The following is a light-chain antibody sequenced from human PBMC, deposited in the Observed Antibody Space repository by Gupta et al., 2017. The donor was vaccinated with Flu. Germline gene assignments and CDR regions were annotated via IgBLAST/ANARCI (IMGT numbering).Light chain of an antibody. V-gene: IGKV1-9*01. CDR1: QGISSY. CDR3: QQRNSSPFT. Sequence: DIQLTHTPSFLYASVGDRVTITCRASQGISSYLAWYQQKPGKAPKLLIYDASPLQSGFPSRFSGSGYGTEFTLTISSRQPEDFAIYYCQQRNSSPFTFGRGTXVEIK. J-gene: IGKJ4*01. CDR2: DAS.